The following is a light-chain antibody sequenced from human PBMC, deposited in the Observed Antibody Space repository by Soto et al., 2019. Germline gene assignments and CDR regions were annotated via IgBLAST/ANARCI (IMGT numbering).Light chain of an antibody. CDR1: SSNIGAGYD. CDR2: VNN. Sequence: QSVLTQPPSVSGTPGQRVTISCTGSSSNIGAGYDVHWYQQLPGTAPKLLIFVNNNRPSGVPDRFSGSKSGTSASLAITGLQAEDEADYYCAAWDDRLSGLVFGRGTKLTVL. J-gene: IGLJ2*01. CDR3: AAWDDRLSGLV. V-gene: IGLV1-40*01.